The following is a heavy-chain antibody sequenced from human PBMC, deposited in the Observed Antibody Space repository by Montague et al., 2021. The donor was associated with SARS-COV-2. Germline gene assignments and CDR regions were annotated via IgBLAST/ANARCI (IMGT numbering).Heavy chain of an antibody. CDR1: GGSISSDY. V-gene: IGHV4-59*08. Sequence: SETLSLTCSVSGGSISSDYWTWIRQPPGKGLEWIGFVYYRGNTYXSPSLRCRVTISVDTSSNHFSLTLSSVTAADTAIYYCARHYDHSSRVDSWGQGTLVTVSS. CDR2: VYYRGNT. CDR3: ARHYDHSSRVDS. D-gene: IGHD3-16*01. J-gene: IGHJ4*02.